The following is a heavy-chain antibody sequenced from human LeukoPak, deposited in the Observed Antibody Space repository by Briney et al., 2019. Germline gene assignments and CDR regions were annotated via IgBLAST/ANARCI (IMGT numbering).Heavy chain of an antibody. CDR1: GGSISSGSYC. Sequence: SETLSLTCTVSGGSISSGSYCWSWIRQPAGKGLEWIGRIYTSGSTNYNPSLKSRVTISVDTSKNQFSLKLSSVTAADTAVYYCARVKGVVGRRYYFDYWGQGTLVTVSS. CDR2: IYTSGST. CDR3: ARVKGVVGRRYYFDY. J-gene: IGHJ4*02. D-gene: IGHD3-22*01. V-gene: IGHV4-61*02.